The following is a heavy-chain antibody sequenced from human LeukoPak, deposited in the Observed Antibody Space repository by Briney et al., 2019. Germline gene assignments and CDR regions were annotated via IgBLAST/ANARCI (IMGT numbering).Heavy chain of an antibody. CDR3: ARVNIVVVPAAPPLPYYYYHYMDV. V-gene: IGHV1-2*02. D-gene: IGHD2-2*01. CDR1: GYTFTGYY. J-gene: IGHJ6*03. Sequence: ASVKVSCKASGYTFTGYYMHWVRQAPGQGLEWMGWINPNSGGTNYAQKFQGRVTMTRDTSISTAYMELSSLRSEDTAVYYCARVNIVVVPAAPPLPYYYYHYMDVWGKGTTVTVSS. CDR2: INPNSGGT.